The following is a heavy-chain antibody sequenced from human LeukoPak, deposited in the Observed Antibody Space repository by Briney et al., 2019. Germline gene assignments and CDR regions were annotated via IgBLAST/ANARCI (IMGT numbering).Heavy chain of an antibody. CDR2: INHSGST. CDR1: GGSFSGYY. J-gene: IGHJ4*02. Sequence: KPSETLSLTCAVYGGSFSGYYWSWIRQPPGKWLEWIGEINHSGSTNYNPSLKSRVTISVDTSKNQFSLKLSSVTAADTAVYYCARGLEWELDPYFDYWGQGTLVTVSS. D-gene: IGHD1-26*01. V-gene: IGHV4-34*01. CDR3: ARGLEWELDPYFDY.